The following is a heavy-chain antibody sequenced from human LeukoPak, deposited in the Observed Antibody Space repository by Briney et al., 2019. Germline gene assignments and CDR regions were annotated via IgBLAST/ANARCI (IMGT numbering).Heavy chain of an antibody. J-gene: IGHJ4*02. V-gene: IGHV4-39*01. CDR2: IYYSGST. CDR3: ARSLYSSDFDY. D-gene: IGHD6-19*01. Sequence: SETLSLTCTVSGGSISSSSYYWGWIRQPPGKGLEGIGSIYYSGSTYYNPSLKSRVTISVDTSKNQFSLKLSSVTAADTAVYYCARSLYSSDFDYWGQGTLVTVSS. CDR1: GGSISSSSYY.